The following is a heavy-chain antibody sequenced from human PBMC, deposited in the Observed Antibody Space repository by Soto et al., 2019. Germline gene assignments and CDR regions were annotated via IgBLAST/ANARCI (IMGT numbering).Heavy chain of an antibody. V-gene: IGHV3-73*01. D-gene: IGHD3-10*01. J-gene: IGHJ4*01. CDR1: GFTFSGSA. CDR3: TLTLDGSARGSFDY. Sequence: GGSLRLSCAASGFTFSGSAMHWVRQASGKGLEWVGRIRSKASSYATAYAASVKGRFTISRDDSKNTAYLQMNSLKTEDTAVYYCTLTLDGSARGSFDYGGQEPWSPSP. CDR2: IRSKASSYAT.